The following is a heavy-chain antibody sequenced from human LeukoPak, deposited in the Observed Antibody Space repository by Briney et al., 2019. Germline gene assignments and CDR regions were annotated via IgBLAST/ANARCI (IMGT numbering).Heavy chain of an antibody. Sequence: SQTLSLTCTVSGGSISSGGYYWSWIRQHPGKGLEWIGYIYYSGSTYYNPSLTSRVTISVDTSKNQFSLKLSSVTAADTAAYYCARSGAYAVAGDRWGQGTLVTVSS. V-gene: IGHV4-31*03. CDR1: GGSISSGGYY. CDR3: ARSGAYAVAGDR. CDR2: IYYSGST. D-gene: IGHD6-19*01. J-gene: IGHJ5*02.